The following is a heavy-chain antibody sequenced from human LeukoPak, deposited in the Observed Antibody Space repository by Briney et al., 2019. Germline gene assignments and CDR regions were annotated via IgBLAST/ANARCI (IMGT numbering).Heavy chain of an antibody. D-gene: IGHD1-26*01. CDR2: ISSSSSYI. Sequence: GGSLRLSCAASGFTFSSYSMSWVRQAPGKGLEWVSSISSSSSYIYYADSVKGRFTISRDNAKNSLYLQMNSLRAEDTAVYYCARGEDRRHSRHWGQGTLVTVSS. CDR3: ARGEDRRHSRH. J-gene: IGHJ4*02. CDR1: GFTFSSYS. V-gene: IGHV3-21*01.